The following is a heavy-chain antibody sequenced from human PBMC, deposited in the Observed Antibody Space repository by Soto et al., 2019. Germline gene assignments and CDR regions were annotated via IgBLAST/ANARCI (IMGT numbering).Heavy chain of an antibody. V-gene: IGHV1-8*01. D-gene: IGHD2-21*02. CDR2: TNPNSGET. CDR1: GYTFTSYD. Sequence: QVQLVQSGAEVKKPGASVKVSCKASGYTFTSYDMNWVRQATGQGLEWMGWTNPNSGETGYAQKFQGRVTMTRNTSISTAYMELSSRRSEDTAVFYCVVLIGDSEYWGQGTLVTVSS. CDR3: VVLIGDSEY. J-gene: IGHJ4*02.